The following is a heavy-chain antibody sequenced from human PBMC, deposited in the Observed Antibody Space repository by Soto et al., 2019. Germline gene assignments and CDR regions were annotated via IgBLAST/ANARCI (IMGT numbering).Heavy chain of an antibody. Sequence: ETLSLTCTVSGGSISSYCWSWVRQAPGKGLEWVSAVSKSGLDTNYADFVKGRFTISRDNSKNTLYLQMNSLRAEDTAVYYCAKDRHRRWIQPLDSWGQGTLLTVSS. CDR2: VSKSGLDT. CDR3: AKDRHRRWIQPLDS. D-gene: IGHD2-2*03. J-gene: IGHJ4*02. CDR1: GGSISSYC. V-gene: IGHV3-23*01.